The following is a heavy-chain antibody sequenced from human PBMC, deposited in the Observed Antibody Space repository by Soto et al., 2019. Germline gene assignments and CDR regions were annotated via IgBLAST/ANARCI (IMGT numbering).Heavy chain of an antibody. CDR3: ARRVYYGGNSERTFDY. CDR2: IYYSGST. V-gene: IGHV4-39*01. CDR1: GGSISSSSYY. J-gene: IGHJ4*02. Sequence: PSETLSLTCTVSGGSISSSSYYWGWIRQPPGKGLEWIGSIYYSGSTYYNPSLKSRVTISVDTSKNQFSLKLSSVTAADTAVYYCARRVYYGGNSERTFDYWGQGTLVPSPQ. D-gene: IGHD4-17*01.